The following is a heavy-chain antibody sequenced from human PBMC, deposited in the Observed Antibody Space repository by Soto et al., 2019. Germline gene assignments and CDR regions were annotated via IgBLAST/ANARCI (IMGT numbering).Heavy chain of an antibody. Sequence: PSETLSLTCTVSGGSISRGGYYWSWIRQHPGKGLEWIGYIYYSGSTYYNPSLKSRVTISVDTSKNQFSLKLSSVTAADTAVYYCARDSRIKQQPLDYWGQGTLVTVSS. CDR2: IYYSGST. D-gene: IGHD6-13*01. CDR1: GGSISRGGYY. V-gene: IGHV4-31*03. CDR3: ARDSRIKQQPLDY. J-gene: IGHJ4*02.